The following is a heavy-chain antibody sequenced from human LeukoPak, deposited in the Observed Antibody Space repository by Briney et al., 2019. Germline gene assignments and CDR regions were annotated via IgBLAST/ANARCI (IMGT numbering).Heavy chain of an antibody. V-gene: IGHV1-46*01. Sequence: SSVKVSCKASGYTFTRHYMHWVRQAPGQGLEWMGVINPGGSWTSYAQKFQGRVTMTRNTSISTAYMELSSLRSEDTAVYYCARGMSGWFYYYYMDVWGKETTVTISS. D-gene: IGHD6-19*01. J-gene: IGHJ6*03. CDR3: ARGMSGWFYYYYMDV. CDR1: GYTFTRHY. CDR2: INPGGSWT.